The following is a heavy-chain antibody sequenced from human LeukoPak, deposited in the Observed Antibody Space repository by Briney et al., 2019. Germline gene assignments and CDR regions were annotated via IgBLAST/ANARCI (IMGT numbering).Heavy chain of an antibody. Sequence: PGGSLRLSCAASGFTFSSYWMSWVRQAPGKGLEWVSAISGSGGSTYYADSVKGRFTISRDNSKNTLYLQMNSLRAEDTAVYYCAKDGKEKAVVTPGYFDYWGQGTLVTVSS. CDR2: ISGSGGST. V-gene: IGHV3-23*01. D-gene: IGHD4-23*01. CDR3: AKDGKEKAVVTPGYFDY. CDR1: GFTFSSYW. J-gene: IGHJ4*02.